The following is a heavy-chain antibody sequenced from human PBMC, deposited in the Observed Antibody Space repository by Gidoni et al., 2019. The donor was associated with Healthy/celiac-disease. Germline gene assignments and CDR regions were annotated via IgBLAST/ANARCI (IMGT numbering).Heavy chain of an antibody. CDR3: AKSSGWYWDYFDY. V-gene: IGHV3-30*18. Sequence: QVQLVESGGGVVQPGRSLRRSCAASGFTISSYGMHWVRQAPGKGLEWVAVISYDGSNKYYADSVKGRFTISRDNSKNTLYLQMNSLRAEDTAVYYCAKSSGWYWDYFDYWGQGTLVTVSS. CDR1: GFTISSYG. D-gene: IGHD6-19*01. J-gene: IGHJ4*02. CDR2: ISYDGSNK.